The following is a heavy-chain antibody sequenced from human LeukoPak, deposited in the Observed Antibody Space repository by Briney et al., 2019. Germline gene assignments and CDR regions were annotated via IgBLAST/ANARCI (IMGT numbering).Heavy chain of an antibody. D-gene: IGHD7-27*01. V-gene: IGHV4-59*11. Sequence: SETLSLTCTVSGVSIRSQYWIWIRQPPGKGLEWIGHISYSESTNYNPSLESRVTISVDTSKNQFSLRLSSVTAADTAVYYCARDGEGDEGWDYWGQGTLVTVSS. CDR2: ISYSEST. J-gene: IGHJ4*02. CDR1: GVSIRSQY. CDR3: ARDGEGDEGWDY.